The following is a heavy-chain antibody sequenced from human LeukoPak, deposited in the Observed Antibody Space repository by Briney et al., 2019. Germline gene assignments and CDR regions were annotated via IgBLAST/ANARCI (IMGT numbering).Heavy chain of an antibody. J-gene: IGHJ4*02. CDR2: ISSSSSTI. D-gene: IGHD6-13*01. V-gene: IGHV3-48*04. Sequence: QAGGSLRLSCAASGFTFSSYSMNWVRQAPGKGLEWVSYISSSSSTIYYADSVKGRFTISRDNAKISLYLQMNSLRAEDTAVYYCYSSSWYGPFDYWGQGTLVTVSS. CDR3: YSSSWYGPFDY. CDR1: GFTFSSYS.